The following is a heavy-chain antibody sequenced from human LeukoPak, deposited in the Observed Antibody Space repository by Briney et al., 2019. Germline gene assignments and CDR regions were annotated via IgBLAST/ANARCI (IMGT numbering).Heavy chain of an antibody. Sequence: ASVKVSCKASGYRFTEYYIHWVRQAPGQGPEWMGRINPDSGGTDFAPRFQGRVTMTRDTSISTAYMELSRLRSDDTAVYYCARSLAVVPWTFDYWGQGTLVTVSS. CDR2: INPDSGGT. J-gene: IGHJ4*02. CDR3: ARSLAVVPWTFDY. CDR1: GYRFTEYY. D-gene: IGHD3-22*01. V-gene: IGHV1-2*06.